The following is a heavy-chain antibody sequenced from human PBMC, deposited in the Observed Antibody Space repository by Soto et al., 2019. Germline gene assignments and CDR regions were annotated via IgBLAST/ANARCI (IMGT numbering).Heavy chain of an antibody. Sequence: QVQLEQSGAEVKKPGSSVRVSCKASGGTFSSYSVSWVRQAPGQGLEWMGGLMPIFGMKNSARKFQGRLTITADTSTSTAYMELSSLTSDDTAVYYCATRGGQEQPFVDYWGQGTLVTVSS. D-gene: IGHD6-13*01. CDR2: LMPIFGMK. CDR3: ATRGGQEQPFVDY. V-gene: IGHV1-69*17. J-gene: IGHJ4*02. CDR1: GGTFSSYS.